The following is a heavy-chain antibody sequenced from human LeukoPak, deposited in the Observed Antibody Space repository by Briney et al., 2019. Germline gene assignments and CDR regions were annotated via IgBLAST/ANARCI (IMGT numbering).Heavy chain of an antibody. Sequence: ASETLSLTCTVSGGSISSYYWSWIRQPAGKGLECIGRIYTSGSTNYNPSLKSRVTTSVAKSKNQFSLKLSSVTAADSAVYYCAREGPQSWAIFGVVILYYFDYWDQATLVTVSS. V-gene: IGHV4-4*07. CDR1: GGSISSYY. CDR2: IYTSGST. D-gene: IGHD3-3*01. J-gene: IGHJ4*02. CDR3: AREGPQSWAIFGVVILYYFDY.